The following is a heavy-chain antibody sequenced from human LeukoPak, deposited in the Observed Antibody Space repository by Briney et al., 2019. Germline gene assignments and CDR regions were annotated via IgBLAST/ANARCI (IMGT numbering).Heavy chain of an antibody. J-gene: IGHJ6*02. CDR2: IYYSGST. CDR3: ARRPVVRGIASGMDV. D-gene: IGHD3-10*01. Sequence: SETLSLTCTVSGGSISSYYWSWIRQPPGKGLEWIGYIYYSGSTNYNPSLKSRVTISVDTSKNQLSLKLSSVTAADTAVYYCARRPVVRGIASGMDVWGQGTTVTVSS. CDR1: GGSISSYY. V-gene: IGHV4-59*01.